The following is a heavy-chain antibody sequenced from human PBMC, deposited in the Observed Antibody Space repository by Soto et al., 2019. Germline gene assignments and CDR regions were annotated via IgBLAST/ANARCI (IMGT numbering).Heavy chain of an antibody. D-gene: IGHD4-17*01. CDR1: GGSISSSNYY. V-gene: IGHV4-39*07. CDR3: ARDNGDYFDY. Sequence: SETLSLTCIVSGGSISSSNYYWGWIRQPPGKGLEWIGSIYYSGSTYYNPSLKSRVTISVDTSKNQFSLKLSSVTAADTAVYYCARDNGDYFDYWGQGTLVTVSS. J-gene: IGHJ4*02. CDR2: IYYSGST.